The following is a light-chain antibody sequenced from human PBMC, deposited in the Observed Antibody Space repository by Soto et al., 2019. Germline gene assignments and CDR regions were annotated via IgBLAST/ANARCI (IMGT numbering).Light chain of an antibody. J-gene: IGLJ3*02. V-gene: IGLV6-57*02. Sequence: NFILTHPHSVSESPGKTVTISCTGSSGSIASNYVQWFQQRPGSAPTTVIYENNQRPSGVPDRFSGSIDSSSNSASLTISGLKTEDEADYYCQSYDSSNVVFGGGTKLTVL. CDR2: ENN. CDR1: SGSIASNY. CDR3: QSYDSSNVV.